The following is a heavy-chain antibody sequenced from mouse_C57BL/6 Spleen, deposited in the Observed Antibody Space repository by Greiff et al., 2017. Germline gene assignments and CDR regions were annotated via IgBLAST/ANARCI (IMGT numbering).Heavy chain of an antibody. J-gene: IGHJ4*01. CDR2: IHPNSGST. D-gene: IGHD1-1*01. Sequence: QVQLKQPGAELVKPGASVKLSCKASGYTFTSYWMHWVKQRPGQGLEWIGMIHPNSGSTNYNEKFKSKATLTVDKSSSTAYMQLSSLTSEDSAVYYCARGITTVVATRYYAMDYWGQGTSVTVSS. V-gene: IGHV1-64*01. CDR3: ARGITTVVATRYYAMDY. CDR1: GYTFTSYW.